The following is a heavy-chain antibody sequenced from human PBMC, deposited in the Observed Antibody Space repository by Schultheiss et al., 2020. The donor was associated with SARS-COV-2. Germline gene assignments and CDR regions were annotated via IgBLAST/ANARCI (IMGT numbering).Heavy chain of an antibody. CDR1: GFTFSSYA. D-gene: IGHD3-3*01. CDR3: ASGPTFWSGYYEHYGMDV. CDR2: ISYDGSNK. J-gene: IGHJ6*02. V-gene: IGHV3-30-3*01. Sequence: GGSLRLSCAASGFTFSSYAMHWVRQAPGKGLEWVAFISYDGSNKYYADSVKGRFTISRDNAKNSLYLQMNSLRAEDTAVYYCASGPTFWSGYYEHYGMDVWGQGTTVTVSS.